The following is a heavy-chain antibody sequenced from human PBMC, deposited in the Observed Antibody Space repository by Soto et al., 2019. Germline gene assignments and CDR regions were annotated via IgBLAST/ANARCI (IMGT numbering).Heavy chain of an antibody. Sequence: QGQLQESGPGLVKPSQTLSLTCTVSGGSISSGDYYWSWIRQPPGKGLEWIGYIYYSGSTYYNPSLKSRVTISVDTSKNQFSLKLSSVTAADTALYYCARFPNYYYGMDVWGQGTTVTVSS. CDR3: ARFPNYYYGMDV. CDR2: IYYSGST. CDR1: GGSISSGDYY. V-gene: IGHV4-30-4*01. J-gene: IGHJ6*02.